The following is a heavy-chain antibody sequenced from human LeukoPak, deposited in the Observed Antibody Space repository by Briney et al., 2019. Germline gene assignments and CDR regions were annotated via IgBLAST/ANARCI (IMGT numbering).Heavy chain of an antibody. V-gene: IGHV4-30-2*01. CDR2: IYHSGST. Sequence: SETLSLTCAVSGGSISSGGYSWSWIRQPPGKGLEWIGYIYHSGSTYYNPSLKSRVTISVDRSKNQFSLKLSSVTAADTAVYYCARGLSSSWYGGGYYFDYWGQGTLVTVSS. CDR3: ARGLSSSWYGGGYYFDY. J-gene: IGHJ4*02. D-gene: IGHD6-13*01. CDR1: GGSISSGGYS.